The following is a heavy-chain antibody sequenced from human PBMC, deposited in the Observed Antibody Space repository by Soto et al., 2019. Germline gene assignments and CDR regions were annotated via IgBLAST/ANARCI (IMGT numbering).Heavy chain of an antibody. J-gene: IGHJ5*02. V-gene: IGHV3-23*01. CDR2: ISGSGGST. CDR3: ARDWYYYGSGPGWFDP. CDR1: GFTFSSYA. Sequence: GGSLRLSCAASGFTFSSYAMSWVRQAPGKGLEWVSAISGSGGSTYYADSVKGRFTISRHNSKNALYLQMNSLRAEDTAVYYCARDWYYYGSGPGWFDPWGQGTLVTVSS. D-gene: IGHD3-10*01.